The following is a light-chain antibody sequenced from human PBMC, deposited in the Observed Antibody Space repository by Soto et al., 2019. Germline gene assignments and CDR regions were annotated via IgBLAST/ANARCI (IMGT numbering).Light chain of an antibody. Sequence: DIVMTPSPATLSVSQGGRATLSCRASQSISDTLAWYQQKPGQAPRLLIHGASTRAPGFPARFSGSGAGTDFTLTISSLQTEDCAVYYCQQYDNWPGTVGQGTKVEIK. CDR1: QSISDT. V-gene: IGKV3-15*01. J-gene: IGKJ1*01. CDR3: QQYDNWPGT. CDR2: GAS.